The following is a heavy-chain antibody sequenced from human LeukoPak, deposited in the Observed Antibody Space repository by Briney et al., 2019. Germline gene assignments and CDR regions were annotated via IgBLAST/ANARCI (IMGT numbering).Heavy chain of an antibody. CDR2: ISSSSSYI. J-gene: IGHJ5*02. D-gene: IGHD4-23*01. Sequence: GGSLRLSCAASGFTFSSYSMNWVRQAPGKGLEWVSSISSSSSYIYYADSVKGRFTISRDNAKNSLYLQMNSLRAEDTAVYYCARDYEGDYGGISSPSVDPWGQGTLVTVSS. CDR1: GFTFSSYS. CDR3: ARDYEGDYGGISSPSVDP. V-gene: IGHV3-21*01.